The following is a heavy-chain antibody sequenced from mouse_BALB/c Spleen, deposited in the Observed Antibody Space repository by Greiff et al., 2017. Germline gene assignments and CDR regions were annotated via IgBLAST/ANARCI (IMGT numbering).Heavy chain of an antibody. CDR2: INPSSGYT. D-gene: IGHD1-1*01. V-gene: IGHV1-4*01. CDR1: GYTFTSYT. Sequence: VKLVESGAELARPGASVKMSCKASGYTFTSYTMHWVKQRPGQGLEWIGYINPSSGYTNYNQKFKDMATLTADKSSSTAYMRLSSLTSEYSAVYYCARGLYAYSLDYWGQGTTLTVSS. CDR3: ARGLYAYSLDY. J-gene: IGHJ2*01.